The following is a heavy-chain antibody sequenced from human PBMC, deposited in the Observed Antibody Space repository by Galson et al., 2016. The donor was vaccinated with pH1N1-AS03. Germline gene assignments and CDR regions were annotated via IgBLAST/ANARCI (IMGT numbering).Heavy chain of an antibody. D-gene: IGHD5/OR15-5a*01. CDR2: IQNDGVSV. CDR3: ATDGSHRDIES. Sequence: SLRLSCAASGFSFKTYGMHWVRQAPGKGLEWVAFIQNDGVSVHYADSVRGRFTISRDDSKNTLFLQMNSLRAEDTAIYYSATDGSHRDIESWGQGTLVTVSA. V-gene: IGHV3-30*02. J-gene: IGHJ4*02. CDR1: GFSFKTYG.